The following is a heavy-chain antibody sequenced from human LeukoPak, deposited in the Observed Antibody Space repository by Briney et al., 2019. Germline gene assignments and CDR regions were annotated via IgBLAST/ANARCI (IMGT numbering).Heavy chain of an antibody. Sequence: ASVKVSCKASGYTFNTYGMNWVRQAAGQGLEWMGWINTNTGNPTYAQGFTGRFVFSLDTSVSTAYLQISSLKAEDTAVYYCARGSIGAPHHFDYWGQGTLVTVSS. CDR3: ARGSIGAPHHFDY. D-gene: IGHD3-10*01. J-gene: IGHJ4*02. V-gene: IGHV7-4-1*02. CDR2: INTNTGNP. CDR1: GYTFNTYG.